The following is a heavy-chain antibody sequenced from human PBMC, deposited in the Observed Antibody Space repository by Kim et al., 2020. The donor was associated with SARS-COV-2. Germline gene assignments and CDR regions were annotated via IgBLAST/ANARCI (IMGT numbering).Heavy chain of an antibody. D-gene: IGHD2-15*01. J-gene: IGHJ6*02. V-gene: IGHV3-43D*03. CDR1: GFTFDDYA. CDR2: ISWDGGST. Sequence: GGSLRLSCAASGFTFDDYAMHWVRQAPGKGLEWVSLISWDGGSTHYADSVKGRFTISRDNSKNSLYLQVTSLRTEDTALYYCAKDRGGLGYCSGGSCYTYGMDVWGQGTTVTVSS. CDR3: AKDRGGLGYCSGGSCYTYGMDV.